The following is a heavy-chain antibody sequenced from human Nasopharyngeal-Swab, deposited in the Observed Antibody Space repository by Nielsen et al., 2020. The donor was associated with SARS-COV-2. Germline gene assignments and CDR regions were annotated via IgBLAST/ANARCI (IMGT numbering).Heavy chain of an antibody. D-gene: IGHD2-21*02. CDR3: ARTPYCGGDCYRHFDY. V-gene: IGHV1-69*04. CDR1: GGTFSSYA. J-gene: IGHJ4*02. Sequence: SVKVSCKASGGTFSSYAFSWVRQAPGQGLEWMGRIIPIVGVATYAQKFEGRVTITADKSTSTAYMELSSLRSEDTAVYYCARTPYCGGDCYRHFDYWGQGTLVTVSS. CDR2: IIPIVGVA.